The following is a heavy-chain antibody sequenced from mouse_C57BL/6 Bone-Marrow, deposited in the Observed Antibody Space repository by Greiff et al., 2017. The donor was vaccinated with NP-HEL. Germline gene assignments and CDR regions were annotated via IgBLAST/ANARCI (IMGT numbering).Heavy chain of an antibody. CDR2: INPNNGGT. CDR1: GYTFTDYY. D-gene: IGHD2-4*01. V-gene: IGHV1-26*01. J-gene: IGHJ2*01. Sequence: EVKLQQSGPELVKPGASVKISCKASGYTFTDYYMNWVKQSHGKSLEWIGDINPNNGGTSYNQKFKGKATLTVDKSSSTAYMELRSLTSEDSAVYYCARRMGPYDYSLFDYWGQGTTLTVSS. CDR3: ARRMGPYDYSLFDY.